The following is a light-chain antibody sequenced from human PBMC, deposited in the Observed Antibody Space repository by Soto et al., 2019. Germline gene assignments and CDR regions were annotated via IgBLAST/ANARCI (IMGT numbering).Light chain of an antibody. V-gene: IGLV2-8*01. J-gene: IGLJ1*01. CDR2: EVS. CDR1: SSDVGGYNY. CDR3: GPYPGSNNL. Sequence: QSVLTQPPSASGSPGQSVTISCTGTSSDVGGYNYVSWYQQHPGKAPKLMIYEVSKRPSGVPDRFSGSKSGNTASLTVSGLQADDEAYYYCGPYPGSNNLFGTRTKVTAL.